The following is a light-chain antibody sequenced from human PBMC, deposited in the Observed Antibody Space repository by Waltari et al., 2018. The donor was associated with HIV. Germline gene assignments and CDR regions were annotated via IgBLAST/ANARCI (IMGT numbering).Light chain of an antibody. Sequence: DILMTQSPSFVSASVGDRVIITCRATQDINRGLAWLQQKAGKAPKLLIYSATTLQIGVPSRFSGSGSGTDFTLTITNLQPEDFAVYYCQQADSFPRTFGQGTRLEIK. J-gene: IGKJ5*01. V-gene: IGKV1-12*01. CDR3: QQADSFPRT. CDR2: SAT. CDR1: QDINRG.